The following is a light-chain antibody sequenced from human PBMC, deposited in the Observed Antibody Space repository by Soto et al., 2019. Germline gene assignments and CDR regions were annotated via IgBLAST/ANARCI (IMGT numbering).Light chain of an antibody. CDR3: QQRSNSWT. Sequence: EIVMTQSPAPLSVSPGERATLSCRVSQSVSSYLAWYQQKPGQAPRLLIYDASNRATGIPARFSGSGSGTDFTLTISSLEPEDFAVYYCQQRSNSWTFGQGTKVDIK. CDR2: DAS. CDR1: QSVSSY. V-gene: IGKV3-11*01. J-gene: IGKJ1*01.